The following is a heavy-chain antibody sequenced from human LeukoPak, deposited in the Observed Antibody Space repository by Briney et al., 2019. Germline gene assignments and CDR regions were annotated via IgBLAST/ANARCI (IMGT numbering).Heavy chain of an antibody. J-gene: IGHJ4*02. D-gene: IGHD3-22*01. CDR1: GFTFSSYW. CDR3: ARDSGIVATISSLFWDPNYYDSSGYYSSFDY. V-gene: IGHV3-7*01. CDR2: IKQDGSEK. Sequence: PGRSLRLSCAASGFTFSSYWMSWVRQAPGKGLEWVANIKQDGSEKYYVDSVKGRFTISRDNAKNSLYLQMNSLRAEDTAVYYCARDSGIVATISSLFWDPNYYDSSGYYSSFDYWGQGTLVTVSS.